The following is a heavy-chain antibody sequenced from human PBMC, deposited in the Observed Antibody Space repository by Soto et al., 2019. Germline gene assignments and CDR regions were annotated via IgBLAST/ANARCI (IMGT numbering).Heavy chain of an antibody. CDR1: GFTFSSYG. J-gene: IGHJ6*02. Sequence: GGSLRLSCAASGFTFSSYGMHWVRQAPGKGLEWVAVIWYDGSNKYYADSVKGRFTISRDNSKNTLYLQMNSLRAEDTAVYYCARNLLLWFGELLPGYYYGMDVWGQGTTVTVSS. V-gene: IGHV3-33*01. CDR2: IWYDGSNK. D-gene: IGHD3-10*01. CDR3: ARNLLLWFGELLPGYYYGMDV.